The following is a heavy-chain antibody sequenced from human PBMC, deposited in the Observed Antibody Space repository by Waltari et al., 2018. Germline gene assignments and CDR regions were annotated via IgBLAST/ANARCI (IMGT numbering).Heavy chain of an antibody. V-gene: IGHV3-23*01. CDR2: ISGSGGST. CDR3: AKDPELYYDFWSGPAALMDV. J-gene: IGHJ6*02. Sequence: EVQLLESGGGLVQPGGSLRLSCAASGFTFSSYAMSWVRQAPGQGLEWVSAISGSGGSTYYADSVKGRFTISRDNSKNTLYLQMNSLRAEDTAVYYCAKDPELYYDFWSGPAALMDVWGQGTTVTVSS. D-gene: IGHD3-3*01. CDR1: GFTFSSYA.